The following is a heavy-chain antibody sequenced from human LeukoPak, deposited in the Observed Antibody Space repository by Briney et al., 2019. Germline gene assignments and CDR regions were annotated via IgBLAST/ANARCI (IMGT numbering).Heavy chain of an antibody. J-gene: IGHJ4*02. Sequence: ASVKVSCKTFGYTFTGYYIHWVRQAPGQGLEWMAWINLDSGDTNYAQKFQGRVTMTRDTSISTVYMELSRLRSDDTAVYYCARDVGEYCSSTNCYASHYWGQGTLVTVSS. CDR1: GYTFTGYY. D-gene: IGHD2-2*01. CDR3: ARDVGEYCSSTNCYASHY. CDR2: INLDSGDT. V-gene: IGHV1-2*02.